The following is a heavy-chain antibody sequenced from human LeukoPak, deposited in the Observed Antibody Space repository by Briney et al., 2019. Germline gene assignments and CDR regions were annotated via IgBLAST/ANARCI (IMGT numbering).Heavy chain of an antibody. D-gene: IGHD5-18*01. V-gene: IGHV1-58*02. J-gene: IGHJ3*02. Sequence: ASVRVSCKASGFTFTSSAMQWVRQARGQRLEWIGWIVVGSGNTNYAQKFQERVTITRDMSTSTAYMELSSLRSEDTAVYYCAAGDIAMVDTDDAFDIWGQGTMVTVSS. CDR1: GFTFTSSA. CDR3: AAGDIAMVDTDDAFDI. CDR2: IVVGSGNT.